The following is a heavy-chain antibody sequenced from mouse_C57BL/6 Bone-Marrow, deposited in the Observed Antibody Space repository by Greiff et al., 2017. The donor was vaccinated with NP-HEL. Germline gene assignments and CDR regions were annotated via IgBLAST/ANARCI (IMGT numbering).Heavy chain of an antibody. J-gene: IGHJ2*01. CDR3: ARWYYGSSYYFDY. Sequence: EVQLMESGGGLVKPGGSLKLSCAASGFTFSSYAMSWVRQTPEKRLEWVATISDGGSYTYYPDNVKGRFTISRDNAKNNLYLQMSHLKSEDTAMYYCARWYYGSSYYFDYWGQGTTLTVSS. D-gene: IGHD1-1*01. V-gene: IGHV5-4*01. CDR1: GFTFSSYA. CDR2: ISDGGSYT.